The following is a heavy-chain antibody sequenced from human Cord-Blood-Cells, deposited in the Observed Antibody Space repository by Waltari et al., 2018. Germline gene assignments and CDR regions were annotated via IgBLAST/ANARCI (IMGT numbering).Heavy chain of an antibody. Sequence: QVQLVQSGAEVKKPGASVKVSCKASGYTFTSYAMHWVRQAPGQRLEWMGWINAGNGNTKYSQKFQGRVTMTRETTASTADMELSSLRSEDTGGYYCARDQRNLIAARRGGVYGGQGTLVTVSS. V-gene: IGHV1-3*01. J-gene: IGHJ4*02. CDR2: INAGNGNT. D-gene: IGHD6-6*01. CDR1: GYTFTSYA. CDR3: ARDQRNLIAARRGGVY.